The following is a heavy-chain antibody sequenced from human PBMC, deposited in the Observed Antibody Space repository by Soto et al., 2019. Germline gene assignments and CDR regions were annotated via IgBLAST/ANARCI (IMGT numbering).Heavy chain of an antibody. V-gene: IGHV4-59*01. CDR3: ASLYSSTSGWLDF. CDR2: IYYSGST. Sequence: QVRLQESGPGLVKPSETLSLTCTVSGGSISDYYWSWIRQSPGKGLEWIGYIYYSGSTNYNPSLKRRVTISVDTSKNQFSLKLTSVTAADTAVYYCASLYSSTSGWLDFWGQGTLVTVSS. J-gene: IGHJ4*02. CDR1: GGSISDYY. D-gene: IGHD6-13*01.